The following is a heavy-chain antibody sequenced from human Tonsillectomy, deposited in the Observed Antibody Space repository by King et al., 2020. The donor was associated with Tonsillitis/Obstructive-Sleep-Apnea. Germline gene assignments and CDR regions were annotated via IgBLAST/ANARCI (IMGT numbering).Heavy chain of an antibody. J-gene: IGHJ6*03. CDR1: GFTFSSYA. Sequence: VQLVESGGGVVQPGRSLRLSCAASGFTFSSYAMHWVRQAPGKGLEWVAVISYDGSNKYYADSVKGRFTISRDNSKNTLYLQMNSLRAEDTAVYYCARVGQLAPEDYYYYYMDVWGKGTTVTVSS. CDR2: ISYDGSNK. V-gene: IGHV3-30*01. CDR3: ARVGQLAPEDYYYYYMDV. D-gene: IGHD6-6*01.